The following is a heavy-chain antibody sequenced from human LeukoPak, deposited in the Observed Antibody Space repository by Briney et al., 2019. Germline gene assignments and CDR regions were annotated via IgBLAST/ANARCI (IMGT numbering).Heavy chain of an antibody. J-gene: IGHJ4*02. Sequence: SETLSLTCTVSGGSISSYYWSWLRQPPGKGLEWFGYIYYSGSTNYNPSLKSRVTMSVDTSKNQFSLKLSSVTAADTAVYYCARVSLVRGAPDYYFDYWGQGTLVTVSS. D-gene: IGHD3-10*01. CDR1: GGSISSYY. V-gene: IGHV4-59*12. CDR3: ARVSLVRGAPDYYFDY. CDR2: IYYSGST.